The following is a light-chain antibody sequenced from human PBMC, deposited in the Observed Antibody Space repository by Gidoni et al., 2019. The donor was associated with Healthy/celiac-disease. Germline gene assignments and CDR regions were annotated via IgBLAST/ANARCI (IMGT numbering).Light chain of an antibody. Sequence: SYALTQPPSESVSPGQTASITCTGDKLGDKYACWYQQKPGQSPVLVIYQDSKPPPGIPARFSGSNSGNTATLTISGTQAMDEADYYCQAWDSSTEVVFGGGTKLTVL. V-gene: IGLV3-1*01. CDR2: QDS. J-gene: IGLJ2*01. CDR1: KLGDKY. CDR3: QAWDSSTEVV.